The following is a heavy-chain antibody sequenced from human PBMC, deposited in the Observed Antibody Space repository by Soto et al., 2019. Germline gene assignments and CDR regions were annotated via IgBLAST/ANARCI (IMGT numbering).Heavy chain of an antibody. CDR2: ISSSSSTI. J-gene: IGHJ3*02. V-gene: IGHV3-48*01. CDR3: ARVNRIVVVPAAIDAFDS. D-gene: IGHD2-2*01. Sequence: GGSLRLSCAASGFTFSSYSMNWVRQAPGKGLEWVSYISSSSSTIYYADSVKGRFTISRDNAKNSLYLQMNSLRAEDTAVYYCARVNRIVVVPAAIDAFDSWGQGTMVTVSS. CDR1: GFTFSSYS.